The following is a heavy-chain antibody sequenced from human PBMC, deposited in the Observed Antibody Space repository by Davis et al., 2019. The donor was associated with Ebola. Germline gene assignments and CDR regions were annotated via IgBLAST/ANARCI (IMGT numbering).Heavy chain of an antibody. CDR3: ARVNAVTGYSRFDS. V-gene: IGHV3-20*01. CDR2: VNWNGAST. Sequence: GGSLRLSCAASGFTFDDYAMTWVRHAPGLGLEWVSGVNWNGASTGYADSVKGRFTISRDNARNSLYLQMNSLRPEDTAFYHCARVNAVTGYSRFDSWGQGTLVTVSS. CDR1: GFTFDDYA. J-gene: IGHJ5*01. D-gene: IGHD3-9*01.